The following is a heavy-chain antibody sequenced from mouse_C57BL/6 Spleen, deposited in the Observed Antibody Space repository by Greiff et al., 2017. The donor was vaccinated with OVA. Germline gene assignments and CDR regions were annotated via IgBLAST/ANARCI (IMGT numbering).Heavy chain of an antibody. CDR3: TVYYGNFSFAY. J-gene: IGHJ3*01. CDR2: IDPETGGS. CDR1: GYTFTDYE. V-gene: IGHV1-15*01. D-gene: IGHD2-1*01. Sequence: QVQLQQSGAELVRPGASVTLSCTASGYTFTDYEMHWVKQTPVHGLEWIGAIDPETGGSAYNQRFKGKAISTADKYTSTAYKELRSLTSEDSAVYYCTVYYGNFSFAYWGQGTLVTVSA.